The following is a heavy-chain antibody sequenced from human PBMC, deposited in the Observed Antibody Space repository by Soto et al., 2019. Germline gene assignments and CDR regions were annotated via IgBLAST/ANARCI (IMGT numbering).Heavy chain of an antibody. V-gene: IGHV3-23*01. Sequence: GGSLRLSWAASGFTFSSYAVSWVRQAPGKGPEWISSISGSGSTIYYADSVKGRFTISRDNSKNTLYLQMSSLRAEDTAVYYCAKVFYYYDSSGYYYFDYWGQGTLVTVSS. J-gene: IGHJ4*02. CDR3: AKVFYYYDSSGYYYFDY. CDR2: ISGSGSTI. D-gene: IGHD3-22*01. CDR1: GFTFSSYA.